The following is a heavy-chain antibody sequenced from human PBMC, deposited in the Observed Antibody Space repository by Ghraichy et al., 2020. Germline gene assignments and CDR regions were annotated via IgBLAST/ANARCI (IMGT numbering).Heavy chain of an antibody. V-gene: IGHV4-38-2*02. CDR1: GYSISSGYY. Sequence: SETLSLTCTVSGYSISSGYYWGWIRQPPGKGLEWIGSIYHSGSTYYNPSLKSRVTISVDTSKNQFSLKLSSVTAADTAVYYCAREEGFDWLLRYYYYYMDVWGKGTTVTVS. J-gene: IGHJ6*03. D-gene: IGHD3-9*01. CDR3: AREEGFDWLLRYYYYYMDV. CDR2: IYHSGST.